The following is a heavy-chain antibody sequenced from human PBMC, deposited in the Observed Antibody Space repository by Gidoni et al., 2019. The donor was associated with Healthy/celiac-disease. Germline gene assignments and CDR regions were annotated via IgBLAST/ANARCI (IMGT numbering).Heavy chain of an antibody. Sequence: QVQLVESGGGVVQPGRSLRLSCAASGFTFSSYGMHWVRQAPGKGLEWVAVIWYDGSNKYYADSGKGRFTISRDNSKNTLYLQMNSLRAEDTAVYYCARPMFGNKAAFDIWGQGTMVTVSS. J-gene: IGHJ3*02. CDR1: GFTFSSYG. CDR2: IWYDGSNK. CDR3: ARPMFGNKAAFDI. V-gene: IGHV3-33*01. D-gene: IGHD3-10*02.